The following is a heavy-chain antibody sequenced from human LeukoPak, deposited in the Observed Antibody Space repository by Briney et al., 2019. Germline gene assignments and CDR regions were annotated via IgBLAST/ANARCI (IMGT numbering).Heavy chain of an antibody. V-gene: IGHV1-2*02. CDR2: IKPNSGGT. CDR1: GYTFTGYY. D-gene: IGHD6-19*01. J-gene: IGHJ4*02. Sequence: ASVKVSCKASGYTFTGYYMHWVRQAPGQGLEWMGWIKPNSGGTNYAQKFQGRVTMTRDTSISTAYMELSRLRSDDTAVYYCARARGRYSSGWYYFDYWGQGTLVTVSS. CDR3: ARARGRYSSGWYYFDY.